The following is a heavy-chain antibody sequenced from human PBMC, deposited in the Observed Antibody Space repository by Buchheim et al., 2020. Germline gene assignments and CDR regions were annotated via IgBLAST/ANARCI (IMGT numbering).Heavy chain of an antibody. Sequence: QVQLQESGPGLVKPSQTLSLTCTVSGGSISSGDYYWSWIRQPPGKGLEWIGYIYYSGSTYYNPSLKSRVTISVDTSKNQFSLKLSSVTAADTAVYYCAREPYSYYDFWSGYSGYGMDVWGQGTT. CDR2: IYYSGST. CDR1: GGSISSGDYY. CDR3: AREPYSYYDFWSGYSGYGMDV. D-gene: IGHD3-3*01. J-gene: IGHJ6*02. V-gene: IGHV4-30-4*01.